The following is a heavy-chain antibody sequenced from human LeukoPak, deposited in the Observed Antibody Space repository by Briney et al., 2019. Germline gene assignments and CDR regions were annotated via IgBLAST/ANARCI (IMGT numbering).Heavy chain of an antibody. V-gene: IGHV4-34*01. Sequence: PSETLSLTCAVYGGSFSGYYWSWIRQPPGKGLEWIGEINHSGSTNYNPSLKSRVTISVDTSKSQFSLKLSPVTAADTAVYYCAGSKVPATGNWFDPWGQGTLVTVSS. CDR1: GGSFSGYY. J-gene: IGHJ5*02. CDR3: AGSKVPATGNWFDP. CDR2: INHSGST. D-gene: IGHD2-21*02.